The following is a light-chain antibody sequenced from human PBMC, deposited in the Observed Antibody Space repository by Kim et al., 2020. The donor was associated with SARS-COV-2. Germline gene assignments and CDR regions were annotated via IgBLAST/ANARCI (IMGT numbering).Light chain of an antibody. V-gene: IGKV1-39*01. CDR2: AAS. J-gene: IGKJ1*01. CDR1: QNISNY. Sequence: SVGDRVTITCPASQNISNYFNWYQQKAGRVPRLLIHAASTLHSGVPSRFSGSGSGTDFTLTISSLQPEDFATYYCQQSYSTPPWTFGQGTKVDIK. CDR3: QQSYSTPPWT.